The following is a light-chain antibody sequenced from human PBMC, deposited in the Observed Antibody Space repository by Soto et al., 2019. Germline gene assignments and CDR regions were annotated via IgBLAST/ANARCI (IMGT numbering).Light chain of an antibody. CDR1: QSISTW. J-gene: IGKJ4*01. Sequence: DIQMTQSPSTLSASVGDRVTITCRANQSISTWLVWYQQKPGKAPKLLIYKASSLEGGVPSRFSGSGSGTEFNITISSLQPDDFPTYYCQQYNTYPLTFGGGTTVEIK. V-gene: IGKV1-5*03. CDR3: QQYNTYPLT. CDR2: KAS.